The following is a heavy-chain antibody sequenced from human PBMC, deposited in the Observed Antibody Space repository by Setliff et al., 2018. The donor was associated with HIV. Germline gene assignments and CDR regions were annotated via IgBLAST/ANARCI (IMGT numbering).Heavy chain of an antibody. CDR2: IYYSGST. CDR3: ARVSKTYWYSIPRDYYHHMDV. J-gene: IGHJ6*03. CDR1: GDSVSSRSYY. D-gene: IGHD2-8*02. Sequence: SETLSLTCTVSGDSVSSRSYYWSWIRQPPGKGLEWIGYIYYSGSTNYNPSLKSLVTISVDTSKNHFSLKLRSVTAADTAVYYCARVSKTYWYSIPRDYYHHMDVWGKGTTVTVSS. V-gene: IGHV4-61*03.